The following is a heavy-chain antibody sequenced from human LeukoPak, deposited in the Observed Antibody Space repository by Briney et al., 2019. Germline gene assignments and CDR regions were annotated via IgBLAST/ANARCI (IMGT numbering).Heavy chain of an antibody. CDR3: TRDRGSSTLGDY. D-gene: IGHD7-27*01. CDR1: GFTFSSYA. V-gene: IGHV3-49*04. J-gene: IGHJ4*02. Sequence: GGSLRLSCAASGFTFSSYAMSWVRQAPGKGLEWVGFIRSKAFGETAEYAASVKGRFTISRDDSKSIAYLQMNSLKTEDTAVYYCTRDRGSSTLGDYWGQGTLVTVSS. CDR2: IRSKAFGETA.